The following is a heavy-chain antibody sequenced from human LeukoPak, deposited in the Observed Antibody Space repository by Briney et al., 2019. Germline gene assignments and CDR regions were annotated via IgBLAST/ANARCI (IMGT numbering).Heavy chain of an antibody. CDR1: GFTVSSNY. J-gene: IGHJ4*02. D-gene: IGHD3-22*01. CDR3: AREGGYYYDSSGYYYDY. Sequence: PGGSLRLSCAASGFTVSSNYMSWVRQAPGKGLEWVSVIYSGGSTYYADSVKGRFTISRDNSKNTLYLQMNSLRAEDTAVYYCAREGGYYYDSSGYYYDYWGQGTLVTVSS. V-gene: IGHV3-53*01. CDR2: IYSGGST.